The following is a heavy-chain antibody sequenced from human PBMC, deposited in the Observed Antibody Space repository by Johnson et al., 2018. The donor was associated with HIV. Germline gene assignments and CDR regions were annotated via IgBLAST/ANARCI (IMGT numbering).Heavy chain of an antibody. CDR1: GFTFDDYG. D-gene: IGHD3-3*01. V-gene: IGHV3-20*04. J-gene: IGHJ3*02. CDR3: AKDMNNFWSGYPNDAFDI. Sequence: VQLVESGGGVVRPGGSLRLSCAASGFTFDDYGMSWVRQAPGKGLEWVSGINWNGGSTGYADSVKGRFTISRDNAKNSLYLQMNSLRAEDTAIYYCAKDMNNFWSGYPNDAFDIWGQGTMVTVSS. CDR2: INWNGGST.